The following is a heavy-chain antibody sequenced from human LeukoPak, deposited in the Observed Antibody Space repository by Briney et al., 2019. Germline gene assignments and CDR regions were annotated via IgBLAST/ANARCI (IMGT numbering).Heavy chain of an antibody. J-gene: IGHJ4*02. V-gene: IGHV3-21*01. CDR3: AREWVTDIYDDY. Sequence: GGSLRLSCAASGFTFSSYSMNWVRQAPGKGLEWVSSISSSSSYIYYADSVKGRFTISRDNAKNSLYLQMNSLRAEDTAVYYCAREWVTDIYDDYWGQGTLVTVSS. D-gene: IGHD2-21*02. CDR1: GFTFSSYS. CDR2: ISSSSSYI.